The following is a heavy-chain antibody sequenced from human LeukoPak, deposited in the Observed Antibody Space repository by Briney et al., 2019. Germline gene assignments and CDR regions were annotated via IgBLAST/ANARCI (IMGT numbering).Heavy chain of an antibody. J-gene: IGHJ4*02. Sequence: GGSLRLSCAVSGITVSNYGMSWVRQAPGKGLEWVAGISGSGGSTNYADSVKGRFTISRDNAKNSLYLQMSSLRADDTAVYYCARGTYGDYDCWGQGTLVTVSS. CDR1: GITVSNYG. D-gene: IGHD4-17*01. CDR2: ISGSGGST. CDR3: ARGTYGDYDC. V-gene: IGHV3-23*01.